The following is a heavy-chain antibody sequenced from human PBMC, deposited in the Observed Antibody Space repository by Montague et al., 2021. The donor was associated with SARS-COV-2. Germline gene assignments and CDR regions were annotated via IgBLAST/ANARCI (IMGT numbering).Heavy chain of an antibody. CDR2: TNYRSKWTS. CDR1: GDSVCSKTAA. D-gene: IGHD4-17*01. Sequence: CAISGDSVCSKTAAWNWIRQSPSGGPEWLGRTNYRSKWTSDYATSVEGRISIDPDTSKNQFFLHLRSVTPEDTGVYYCVRDTGSAQAGFDAWGQGTLVTVSS. J-gene: IGHJ4*02. V-gene: IGHV6-1*01. CDR3: VRDTGSAQAGFDA.